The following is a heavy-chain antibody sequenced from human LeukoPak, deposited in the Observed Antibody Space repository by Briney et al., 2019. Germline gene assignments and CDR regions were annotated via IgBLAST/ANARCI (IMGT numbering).Heavy chain of an antibody. Sequence: ASVKDSCKASGYTFTGYYMHWVRQAPGQGLEWMGWINPNSGGTNYAQKFQGRVTMTRDTSINTAYMELSRLRSDDTAVYYCARGVYYYDSSGYYYEDAFDIWGQGTMVTVSS. J-gene: IGHJ3*02. D-gene: IGHD3-22*01. CDR1: GYTFTGYY. CDR2: INPNSGGT. V-gene: IGHV1-2*02. CDR3: ARGVYYYDSSGYYYEDAFDI.